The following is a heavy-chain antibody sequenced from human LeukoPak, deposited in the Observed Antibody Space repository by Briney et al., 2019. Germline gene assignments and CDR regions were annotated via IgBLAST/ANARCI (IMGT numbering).Heavy chain of an antibody. CDR3: ARDRAVYSSGWYGDAFDI. CDR1: GFTFSSYG. D-gene: IGHD6-19*01. J-gene: IGHJ3*02. V-gene: IGHV3-33*01. Sequence: PGRSLRLSCAASGFTFSSYGMHWVRQAPGKGLEWVAVIWYDGSNKYYADSVKGRFTISRDNSKNTLYLQMNSLRAEDTAVYYCARDRAVYSSGWYGDAFDIWGQGTMVTVSS. CDR2: IWYDGSNK.